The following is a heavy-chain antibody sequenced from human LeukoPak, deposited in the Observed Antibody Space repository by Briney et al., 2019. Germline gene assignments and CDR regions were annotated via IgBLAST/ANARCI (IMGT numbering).Heavy chain of an antibody. J-gene: IGHJ3*02. CDR1: GGSISSGDYY. D-gene: IGHD4-11*01. Sequence: PSETLSLTCTVSGGSISSGDYYWSWIRQPPGKGLEWIGYIYYSGSTYYNPSLKSRVTISVDTSKNQFSLKLSPVTAADTAVYYCARDRDYSNNDAFDIWGQGTMVTASS. V-gene: IGHV4-30-4*08. CDR3: ARDRDYSNNDAFDI. CDR2: IYYSGST.